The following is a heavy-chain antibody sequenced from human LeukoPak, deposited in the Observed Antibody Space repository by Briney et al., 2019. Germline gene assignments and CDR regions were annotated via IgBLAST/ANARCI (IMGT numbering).Heavy chain of an antibody. D-gene: IGHD2-2*01. Sequence: PGGSLRLSCAASGFTFSSYAMHWVRQAPGKGLEWVAVISYDGSNKYYADSVKGRFTISRDNSKNTLYLQMNSLRAEDTAVYYCARDPGDCSSTSRYVGYFDYWGQGTLVTVSS. V-gene: IGHV3-30*04. J-gene: IGHJ4*02. CDR2: ISYDGSNK. CDR1: GFTFSSYA. CDR3: ARDPGDCSSTSRYVGYFDY.